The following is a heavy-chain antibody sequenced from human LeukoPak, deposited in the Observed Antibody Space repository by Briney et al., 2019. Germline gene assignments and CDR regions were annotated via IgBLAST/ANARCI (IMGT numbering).Heavy chain of an antibody. CDR3: ARLRIGAFDY. Sequence: SETLSLTCSVYGGSFSGYYWSWIRQPPGKGLEWIGEINRSGSTNYNPSLKSRVTISVDTSKNQFSLRLSSVTAADTALYYCARLRIGAFDYWGQGPRSPSPQ. CDR2: INRSGST. J-gene: IGHJ4*02. CDR1: GGSFSGYY. D-gene: IGHD2-15*01. V-gene: IGHV4-34*01.